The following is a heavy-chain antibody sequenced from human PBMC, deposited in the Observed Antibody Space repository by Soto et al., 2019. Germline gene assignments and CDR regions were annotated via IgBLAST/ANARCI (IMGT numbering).Heavy chain of an antibody. Sequence: SETLSLTCAVYGGSFSGYYWSWIRQPPGNGLEWIGEINHSGSTNYNPSLKSRVTISVDTSKNQFSLKLSSVTAADTAVYYCARLERVSYDILTGYYNPSFDYWGQGTLVTVSS. D-gene: IGHD3-9*01. CDR1: GGSFSGYY. V-gene: IGHV4-34*01. CDR3: ARLERVSYDILTGYYNPSFDY. J-gene: IGHJ4*02. CDR2: INHSGST.